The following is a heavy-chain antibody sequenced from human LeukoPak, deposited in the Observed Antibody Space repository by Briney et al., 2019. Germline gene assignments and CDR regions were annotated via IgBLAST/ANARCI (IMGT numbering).Heavy chain of an antibody. Sequence: GESLKISCKGSGYSFTSYWIGWVRQMPGKGLEWMGIIYPGDSDTRYSPSFQGQVTISAEKSISPAYLQWSRLTASDPAMYYCARHGGVIVPEYFQHWGPGTLVTVSS. J-gene: IGHJ1*01. CDR1: GYSFTSYW. V-gene: IGHV5-51*01. D-gene: IGHD3-16*02. CDR3: ARHGGVIVPEYFQH. CDR2: IYPGDSDT.